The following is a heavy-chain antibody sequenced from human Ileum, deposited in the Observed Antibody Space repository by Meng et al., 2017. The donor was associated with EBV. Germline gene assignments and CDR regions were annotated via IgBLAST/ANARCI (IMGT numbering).Heavy chain of an antibody. J-gene: IGHJ4*02. CDR3: ARDGYSSGSD. CDR1: GGSVSSGGNY. V-gene: IGHV4-61*08. CDR2: IYNSGST. Sequence: QVQLQESGPGLGKPSETLSLPCSVSGGSVSSGGNYWSWIRQPPGKGLEWIGYIYNSGSTNYNPSLKSRVTISVDTSKNQFSLKLSSVTAADTAVYYCARDGYSSGSDWGQGTLVTVSS. D-gene: IGHD6-19*01.